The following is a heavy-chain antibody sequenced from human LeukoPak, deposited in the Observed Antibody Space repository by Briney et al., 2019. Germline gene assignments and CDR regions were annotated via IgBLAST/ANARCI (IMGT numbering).Heavy chain of an antibody. CDR2: IYPGDSDT. CDR1: GDSFASYW. Sequence: GESLKISCKGSGDSFASYWIAWVRQVPGKGLECLGIIYPGDSDTRYSPSFQGQVTTSADKSITTAYLQWSSLKASDTAMYYCARHGPGFTSSPGPDYWGQGTLVTVSS. D-gene: IGHD3-10*01. CDR3: ARHGPGFTSSPGPDY. J-gene: IGHJ4*02. V-gene: IGHV5-51*01.